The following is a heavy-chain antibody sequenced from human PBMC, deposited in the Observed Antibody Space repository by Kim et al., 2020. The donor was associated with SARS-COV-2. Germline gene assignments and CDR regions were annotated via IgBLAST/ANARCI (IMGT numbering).Heavy chain of an antibody. CDR3: AIHYGDAPYYYYGMDV. D-gene: IGHD4-17*01. J-gene: IGHJ6*02. Sequence: GGSLRLSCAASGFTFSSYAMSWVRQAPGKGLEWVSAISGSGGSTYYADSVKGRFTISRDNSKNTLYLQMNSLRAEDTAVYYCAIHYGDAPYYYYGMDVWGQGTTVTVSS. V-gene: IGHV3-23*01. CDR2: ISGSGGST. CDR1: GFTFSSYA.